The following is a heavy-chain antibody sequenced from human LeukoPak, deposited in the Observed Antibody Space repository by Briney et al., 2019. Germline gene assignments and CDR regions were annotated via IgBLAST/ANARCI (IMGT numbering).Heavy chain of an antibody. CDR1: GFTFSSYG. J-gene: IGHJ5*02. D-gene: IGHD6-19*01. CDR3: AKDTKAVVVTGNWFDP. Sequence: GGSLRLSCAASGFTFSSYGMHWVRQAPGKGLEWVAFIRYDGGNKYYADSVKGRFTISRDNSKNTLYLQMKAEDTAVYYCAKDTKAVVVTGNWFDPWGQGTLVTVSS. V-gene: IGHV3-30*02. CDR2: IRYDGGNK.